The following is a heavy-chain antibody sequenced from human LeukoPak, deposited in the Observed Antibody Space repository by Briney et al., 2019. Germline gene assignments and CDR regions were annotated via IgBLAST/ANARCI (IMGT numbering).Heavy chain of an antibody. J-gene: IGHJ4*02. CDR3: ATVVPAGIEY. D-gene: IGHD2-2*01. CDR1: GYSISSGYY. V-gene: IGHV4-38-2*01. Sequence: ASETLYLTCAVSGYSISSGYYWGWIRQPPGKGLEWIGSIYHSGSTYYNPSLKSRVTISVDTSKNQFSLKLSSVTAADTAVYYCATVVPAGIEYWGQGTLVTVSS. CDR2: IYHSGST.